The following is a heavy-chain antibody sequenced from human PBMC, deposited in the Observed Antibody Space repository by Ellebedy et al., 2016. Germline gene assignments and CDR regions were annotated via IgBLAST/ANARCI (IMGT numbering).Heavy chain of an antibody. V-gene: IGHV1-69*13. CDR1: GGTFSSYA. D-gene: IGHD2-15*01. CDR2: IIPIFGTA. CDR3: ARDEGYCSGGSCSRQY. Sequence: SVKVSCXASGGTFSSYAISWVRQAPGQGLEWMGGIIPIFGTANYAQKFQGRVTITADESTSTAYMELSSLRSEDTAVYYCARDEGYCSGGSCSRQYWGQGTLVTVSS. J-gene: IGHJ4*02.